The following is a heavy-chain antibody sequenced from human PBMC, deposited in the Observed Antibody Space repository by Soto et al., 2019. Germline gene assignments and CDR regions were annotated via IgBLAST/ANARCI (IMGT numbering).Heavy chain of an antibody. Sequence: SVKVSCKASGGTFSSYTISWVRQAPGQGLEWMGRIIPILGITNYAQKFQGRVTITADTSTSTAYMELSRLRSEDTAVYYCARGSGGSPHYYMAVWGKGTTVTVSS. CDR2: IIPILGIT. CDR3: ARGSGGSPHYYMAV. CDR1: GGTFSSYT. D-gene: IGHD3-10*01. V-gene: IGHV1-69*02. J-gene: IGHJ6*03.